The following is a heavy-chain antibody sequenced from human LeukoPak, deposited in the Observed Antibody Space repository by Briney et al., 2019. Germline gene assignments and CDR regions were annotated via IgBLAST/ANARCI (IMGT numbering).Heavy chain of an antibody. CDR1: GCSISGSTYY. J-gene: IGHJ4*02. CDR3: ARLFDS. Sequence: SETLSLTCTVYGCSISGSTYYWRWVRQPPGKGLEWIGKIFYSGNTYYIPSLQSRVTMSADTSKNQFSLRLSSVTAADTALYYCARLFDSWGQGIQVTVSS. V-gene: IGHV4-39*01. CDR2: IFYSGNT.